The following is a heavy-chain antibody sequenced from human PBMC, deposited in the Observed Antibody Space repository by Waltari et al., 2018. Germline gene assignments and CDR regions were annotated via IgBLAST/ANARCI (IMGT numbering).Heavy chain of an antibody. CDR1: GFNFNLNR. D-gene: IGHD2-2*01. J-gene: IGHJ4*02. CDR3: ATFCSSTSCYAAGDY. CDR2: SSSTSFYK. Sequence: EVQLVESGGDVVKPGGSLRLSCAASGFNFNLNRMSWVRLAPGKGLEWGSSSSSTSFYKYYADSVNGRFTISRDNDNNSLYLQMNSVRDDDTAVYYCATFCSSTSCYAAGDYWGQGTLVTVSS. V-gene: IGHV3-21*02.